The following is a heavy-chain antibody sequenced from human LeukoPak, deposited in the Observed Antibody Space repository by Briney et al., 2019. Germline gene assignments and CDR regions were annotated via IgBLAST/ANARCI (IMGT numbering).Heavy chain of an antibody. Sequence: SETLSLTCTVSGGSISSSRYYWGWIRQSPGKGLEWIGSIYYSGSTYYNPSLKTRVTISVDTSKNQFSLKLNSVTAADTAVYYCARGPPAFWGPTPGYFDLWGRGTLVTVSS. D-gene: IGHD3-16*01. J-gene: IGHJ2*01. CDR3: ARGPPAFWGPTPGYFDL. V-gene: IGHV4-39*07. CDR1: GGSISSSRYY. CDR2: IYYSGST.